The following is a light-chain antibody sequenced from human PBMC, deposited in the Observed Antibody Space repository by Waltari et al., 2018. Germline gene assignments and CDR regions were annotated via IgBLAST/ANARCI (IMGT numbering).Light chain of an antibody. CDR1: QSVFNY. CDR3: QQGSILPLT. J-gene: IGKJ4*01. CDR2: DTS. V-gene: IGKV3-11*01. Sequence: VLTQSPATLSLSAGERATLSCRASQSVFNYLAWYQQKRGQAPRLLIYDTSKRATGIPARFSGSGSGTDFTLTISNLEADDFALYHCQQGSILPLTFGGGTKVEIK.